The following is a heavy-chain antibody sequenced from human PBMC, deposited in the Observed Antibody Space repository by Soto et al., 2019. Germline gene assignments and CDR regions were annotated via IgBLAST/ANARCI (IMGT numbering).Heavy chain of an antibody. CDR3: ANLGYCSGSTCPLQH. D-gene: IGHD2-15*01. V-gene: IGHV3-23*01. CDR2: ISSNGGTA. CDR1: GFTFRNFG. Sequence: GGSLRLSCAPFGFTFRNFGMGWVRQAPGKGLEWLSTISSNGGTAYSVDSVKGRFAISRDNSKNMLYLQMNSLRVDDTAVYYCANLGYCSGSTCPLQHWVQGTLVTVSS. J-gene: IGHJ1*01.